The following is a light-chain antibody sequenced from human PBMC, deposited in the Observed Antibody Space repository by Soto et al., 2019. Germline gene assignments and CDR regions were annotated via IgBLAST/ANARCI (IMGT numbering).Light chain of an antibody. J-gene: IGLJ2*01. V-gene: IGLV1-40*01. Sequence: QSVLTQPPSVSGAPGQRVTISCTGSSSNIGAGYDVHWYQQLPGTAPKLLIYGNSNRPSGVPDQFSGSKSGTSASLVITGLQAEDGADYYCQSYDSSLSGVVFGGGTQLTVL. CDR1: SSNIGAGYD. CDR2: GNS. CDR3: QSYDSSLSGVV.